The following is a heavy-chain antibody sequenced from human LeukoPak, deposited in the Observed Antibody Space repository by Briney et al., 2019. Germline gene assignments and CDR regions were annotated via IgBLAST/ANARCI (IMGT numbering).Heavy chain of an antibody. V-gene: IGHV3-53*01. CDR2: MFSGGNT. J-gene: IGHJ4*02. D-gene: IGHD6-13*01. Sequence: GGSLRLSCAASEFTVSSNYMAWVRQAPEKGLEWPSIMFSGGNTYYADSVEGRFTISRDNSRNMLYLQMSSLRAEDTALYYCARGRDSSTFFDSWGQGTLVTVSS. CDR1: EFTVSSNY. CDR3: ARGRDSSTFFDS.